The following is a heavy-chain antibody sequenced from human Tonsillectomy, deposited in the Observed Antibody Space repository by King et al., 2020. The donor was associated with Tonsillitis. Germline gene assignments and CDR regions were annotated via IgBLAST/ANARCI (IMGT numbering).Heavy chain of an antibody. CDR3: AVIVVATPGGFDY. CDR1: GYTFTGYY. J-gene: IGHJ4*02. V-gene: IGHV1-2*02. D-gene: IGHD1-26*01. CDR2: INPNSGGT. Sequence: VQLVESGAEVKKPGASVKVSCKASGYTFTGYYMHWVRQAPGQGLEWMGWINPNSGGTNYAQKFQGRVTMTRDTSITTAHMVLSRVGSDDTAVYYCAVIVVATPGGFDYWGQGTLVTVSS.